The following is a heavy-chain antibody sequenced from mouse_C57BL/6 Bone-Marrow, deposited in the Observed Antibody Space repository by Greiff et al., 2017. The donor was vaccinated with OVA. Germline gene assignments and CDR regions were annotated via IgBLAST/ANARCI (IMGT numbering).Heavy chain of an antibody. CDR1: GFTFTDYY. CDR3: ASPTRDWYFDV. D-gene: IGHD2-10*01. CDR2: IRNKANGYTT. Sequence: EVQGVESGGGLVQPGGSLSLSCAASGFTFTDYYMSWVRQPPGKALEWLGFIRNKANGYTTEYSASVKGRFTISRDNSQSLLYLQMNALRADDSAANYCASPTRDWYFDVWGTGTTVTVSA. V-gene: IGHV7-3*01. J-gene: IGHJ1*03.